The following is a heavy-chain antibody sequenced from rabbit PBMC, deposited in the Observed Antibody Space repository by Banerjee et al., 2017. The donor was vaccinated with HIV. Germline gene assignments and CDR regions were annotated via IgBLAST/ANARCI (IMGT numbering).Heavy chain of an antibody. D-gene: IGHD4-1*01. CDR3: ARITGWSYGWSL. CDR2: IVTGSGNT. V-gene: IGHV1S45*01. CDR1: GFSFNSSYW. J-gene: IGHJ4*01. Sequence: QEQLEESGGDLVKPEGSLTLTCTASGFSFNSSYWICWVRQAPGKGLEWIGCIVTGSGNTYYATWARGRFTVSKTSSTTVTLQMTRLTAADTATYFCARITGWSYGWSLWGQGTLVTVS.